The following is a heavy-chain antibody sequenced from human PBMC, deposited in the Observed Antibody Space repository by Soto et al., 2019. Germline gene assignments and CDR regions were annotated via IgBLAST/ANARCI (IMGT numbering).Heavy chain of an antibody. Sequence: SCILKKTGKGLEWIGEINHSGSTNYNPSLKSRVTISVDTSKNQFSLKLSSVTAADTAVYYCARGLVGGGTNYYGSGNLYDMDVWGKGTTVTVSS. D-gene: IGHD3-10*01. CDR3: ARGLVGGGTNYYGSGNLYDMDV. V-gene: IGHV4-34*01. CDR2: INHSGST. J-gene: IGHJ6*03.